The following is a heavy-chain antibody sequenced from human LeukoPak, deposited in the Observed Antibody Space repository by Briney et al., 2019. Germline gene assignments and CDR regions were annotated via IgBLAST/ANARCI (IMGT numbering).Heavy chain of an antibody. CDR3: AREGGQGRVDY. CDR1: GGSISSYY. CDR2: IYYSGST. J-gene: IGHJ4*02. V-gene: IGHV4-59*01. Sequence: SETLSPTCTVSGGSISSYYWSWIRQPPGKGLEWIGYIYYSGSTNYNPSLKSRVTISVDTSKNQFSLKLSSVTAADTAVYYCAREGGQGRVDYWGQGTLVTVSS.